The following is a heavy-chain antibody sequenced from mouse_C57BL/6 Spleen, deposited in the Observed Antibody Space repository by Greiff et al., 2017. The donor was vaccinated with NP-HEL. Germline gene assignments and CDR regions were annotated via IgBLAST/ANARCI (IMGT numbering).Heavy chain of an antibody. CDR2: IHPNSGST. J-gene: IGHJ1*03. V-gene: IGHV1-64*01. CDR1: GYTFTSYW. CDR3: ASEGPSTVVANPAFDV. Sequence: QVQLQQPGAELVKPGASVKLSCKASGYTFTSYWMHWVKQRPGQGLEWIGMIHPNSGSTNYNEKFKSKATLTVDKSSSTAYMQLSSLTSEDSAVYYCASEGPSTVVANPAFDVWGTGTTVTVSS. D-gene: IGHD1-1*01.